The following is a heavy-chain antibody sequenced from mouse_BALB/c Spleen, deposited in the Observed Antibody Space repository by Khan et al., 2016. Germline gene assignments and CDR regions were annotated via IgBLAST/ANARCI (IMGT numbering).Heavy chain of an antibody. J-gene: IGHJ4*01. Sequence: EVQLQESGPSLVKPSQTLSLTCSVTGDSINSNYWNWIRKFPGNKLEYMGYISYSGSTYYNPSLNSRISITRDTSKNQYYLQLNSVTTEDTATYYCARDGRDAMDYWGQGTSVTVSS. CDR3: ARDGRDAMDY. CDR1: GDSINSNY. CDR2: ISYSGST. D-gene: IGHD1-1*01. V-gene: IGHV3-8*02.